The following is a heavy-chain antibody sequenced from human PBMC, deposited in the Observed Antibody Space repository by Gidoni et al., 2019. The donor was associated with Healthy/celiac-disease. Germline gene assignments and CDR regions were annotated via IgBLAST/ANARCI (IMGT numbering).Heavy chain of an antibody. Sequence: EVQLVESGGGLVKPGGSLRLSCAASGFTFSSYSMNWVRQAPGKGLEWVSSISSSSSYIYYADSVKGRFTISRDNAKNSLYLQMNSLRAEDTAVYYCARDMKFGDFWSGYYNYYYYGMDVWGQGTTVTVSS. D-gene: IGHD3-3*01. J-gene: IGHJ6*02. CDR1: GFTFSSYS. CDR3: ARDMKFGDFWSGYYNYYYYGMDV. CDR2: ISSSSSYI. V-gene: IGHV3-21*01.